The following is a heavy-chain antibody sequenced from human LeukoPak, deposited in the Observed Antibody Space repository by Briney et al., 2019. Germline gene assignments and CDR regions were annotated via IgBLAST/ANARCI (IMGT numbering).Heavy chain of an antibody. CDR1: GYTLTELS. Sequence: ASVTVSCKVSGYTLTELSMHWVRQAPGKGLEWMGGFDPEGGETIYAQKFQGRVTMTEDTSTDTAYMELSSLRSEDTAVYYCATDKLREQTGYYFDYWGQGTLVTVSS. V-gene: IGHV1-24*01. CDR3: ATDKLREQTGYYFDY. D-gene: IGHD4-17*01. CDR2: FDPEGGET. J-gene: IGHJ4*02.